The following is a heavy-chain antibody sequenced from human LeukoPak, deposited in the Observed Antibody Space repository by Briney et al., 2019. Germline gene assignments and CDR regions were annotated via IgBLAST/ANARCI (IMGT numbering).Heavy chain of an antibody. J-gene: IGHJ6*03. D-gene: IGHD2-8*01. CDR3: AKAVSGYCTNGICYTREKYYYYYMDV. CDR2: ISSSSSYI. Sequence: KTGGSLRLSCTTSGFNFRAYWMGWVRQAPGKGLEWVSSISSSSSYIYYADSVQGRFTISRDNSKNTLYLQVNSLRAEDTAVYYCAKAVSGYCTNGICYTREKYYYYYMDVWGKGTTVTVSS. CDR1: GFNFRAYW. V-gene: IGHV3-21*01.